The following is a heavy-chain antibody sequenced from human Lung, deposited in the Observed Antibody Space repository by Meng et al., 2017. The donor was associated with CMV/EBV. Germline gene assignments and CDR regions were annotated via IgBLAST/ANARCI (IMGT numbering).Heavy chain of an antibody. V-gene: IGHV1-18*01. CDR1: GYTFTSYG. J-gene: IGHJ4*02. CDR2: ISTYNDNT. CDR3: ARVSGHLITMILYYFDS. D-gene: IGHD3-22*01. Sequence: ASVXVSXKASGYTFTSYGISWVRHAPGQGLEWMGWISTYNDNTNYAQKLQDRVTMTTDTSTSTAYMELRSLRSDDTAVYYCARVSGHLITMILYYFDSWGGGXLVTVSS.